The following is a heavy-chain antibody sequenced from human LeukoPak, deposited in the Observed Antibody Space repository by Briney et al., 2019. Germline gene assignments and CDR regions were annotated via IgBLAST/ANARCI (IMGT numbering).Heavy chain of an antibody. D-gene: IGHD5-24*01. CDR1: GGSISSYY. CDR2: IYYSGTT. J-gene: IGHJ4*02. Sequence: SETLSLTCTVSGGSISSYYWSWIRQPPGKGLEWIGYIYYSGTTNYNPSLKGRVTISVDTSKNQLSLKLSSVTAADAAVYYCARGEGLGDFDYWGQGALVTVSS. CDR3: ARGEGLGDFDY. V-gene: IGHV4-59*01.